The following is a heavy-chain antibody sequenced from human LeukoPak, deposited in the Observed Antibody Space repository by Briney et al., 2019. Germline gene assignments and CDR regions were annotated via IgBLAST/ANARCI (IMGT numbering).Heavy chain of an antibody. D-gene: IGHD1-26*01. Sequence: ASVKVSCKASGYTFTGYYMHWVRQAPGQGLEWMGWINPNSGGTNYAQKFQGSVTMTRDTSISTAYMELSRLRSDDTAVYYCARDRIGEGSSSAESFQHWGQGTLVTVSS. V-gene: IGHV1-2*02. CDR2: INPNSGGT. CDR1: GYTFTGYY. CDR3: ARDRIGEGSSSAESFQH. J-gene: IGHJ1*01.